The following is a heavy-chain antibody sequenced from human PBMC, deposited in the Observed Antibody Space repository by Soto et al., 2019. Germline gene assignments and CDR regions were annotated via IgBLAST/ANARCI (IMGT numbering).Heavy chain of an antibody. J-gene: IGHJ4*02. Sequence: QVQLVESGGGVVQPGRSLRLSCAASGFTFSSYGMHWVRQAPGQGLEWVAVISYDGSNKYYADSVKGRFTISRDNSKNTLYLQMNSLRAEDTAVYYCAKDGVPDLVVVVAANSPDYWGQGTLVTVSS. CDR2: ISYDGSNK. CDR1: GFTFSSYG. V-gene: IGHV3-30*18. CDR3: AKDGVPDLVVVVAANSPDY. D-gene: IGHD2-15*01.